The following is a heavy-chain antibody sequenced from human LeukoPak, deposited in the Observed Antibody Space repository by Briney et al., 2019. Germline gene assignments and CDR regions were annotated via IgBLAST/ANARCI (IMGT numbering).Heavy chain of an antibody. Sequence: GGSLRLSCAASGVTFSTYSMNWVRQTPEKGLVWVSSISGSGGGTYYAESVEGRFSISRDNSKKMMYLQMNSLRGDDTAVYYCAKGGQNFDFWRFDYWGQGIQVTVSS. D-gene: IGHD3-3*01. CDR2: ISGSGGGT. CDR1: GVTFSTYS. CDR3: AKGGQNFDFWRFDY. J-gene: IGHJ4*02. V-gene: IGHV3-23*01.